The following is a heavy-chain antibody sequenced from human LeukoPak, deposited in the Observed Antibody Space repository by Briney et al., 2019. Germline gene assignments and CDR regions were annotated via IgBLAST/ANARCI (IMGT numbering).Heavy chain of an antibody. V-gene: IGHV4-31*03. D-gene: IGHD5-24*01. CDR1: GGSISSGGYY. J-gene: IGHJ4*02. Sequence: SQTLSLTCTVSGGSISSGGYYWSWIRQHPGKGLEWIGYIYYRGSTYYNPSLKSRVTISVDTSKNQFSLKLNSVTAADTAVYYCASRRDGYTYDYWGQGTLVTVS. CDR2: IYYRGST. CDR3: ASRRDGYTYDY.